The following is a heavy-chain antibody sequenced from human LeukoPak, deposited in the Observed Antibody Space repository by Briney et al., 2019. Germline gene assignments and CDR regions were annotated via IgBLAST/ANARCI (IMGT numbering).Heavy chain of an antibody. V-gene: IGHV4-30-4*01. CDR2: IYNSGTT. CDR1: GGSISSGDYY. Sequence: PSETLSLTCTVSGGSISSGDYYWSWFRQPPGKGLEWIGYIYNSGTTYYNPSLRSRVTLSVDTSKNQFSLRLNSVAAADTAVYYCARKRYDNPYFFDYWGQGTLATVSS. J-gene: IGHJ4*02. CDR3: ARKRYDNPYFFDY. D-gene: IGHD3-9*01.